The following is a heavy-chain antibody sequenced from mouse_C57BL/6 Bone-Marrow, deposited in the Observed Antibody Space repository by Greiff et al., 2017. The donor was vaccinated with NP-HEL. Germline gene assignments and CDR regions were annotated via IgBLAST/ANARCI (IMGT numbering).Heavy chain of an antibody. CDR2: ISDGGSYT. CDR1: GFTFSSYA. D-gene: IGHD2-1*01. Sequence: EVQLVESGGGLVKPGGSLKLSCAASGFTFSSYAMSWVRQTPEKRLEWVATISDGGSYTYYPDNVKGRFTISRDNAKNNLYLQMSHLKSEDTAMYYCARGRDLLDAMDYWGQGTSVTVSS. CDR3: ARGRDLLDAMDY. V-gene: IGHV5-4*01. J-gene: IGHJ4*01.